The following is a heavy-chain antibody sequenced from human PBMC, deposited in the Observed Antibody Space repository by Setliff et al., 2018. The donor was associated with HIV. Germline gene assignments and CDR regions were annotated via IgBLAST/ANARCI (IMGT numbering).Heavy chain of an antibody. D-gene: IGHD6-19*01. CDR3: AREGQWLA. Sequence: ASVKVSCKASGYTFTSYALHWVRQAPGQRLEWMGWDNADNGNTKYSEKFQGRVTITRDTAASTVYMELSSQKSEDTAVYYCAREGQWLAWGQGTLVTVSS. J-gene: IGHJ5*02. CDR2: DNADNGNT. CDR1: GYTFTSYA. V-gene: IGHV1-3*01.